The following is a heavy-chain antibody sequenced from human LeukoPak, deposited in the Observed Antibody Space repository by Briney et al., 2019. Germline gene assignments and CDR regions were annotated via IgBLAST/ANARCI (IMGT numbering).Heavy chain of an antibody. CDR1: GFTFRSYW. Sequence: GGSLRLSCAASGFTFRSYWMGWVRQAPGKGLEWVANIKEDESERHSVVSVKGRFTISRDNARNSLYLQMNSLRAVDTAVYYCARVLYGDYQGFFDYWGQGTLVTVSS. J-gene: IGHJ4*02. CDR2: IKEDESER. D-gene: IGHD4-17*01. CDR3: ARVLYGDYQGFFDY. V-gene: IGHV3-7*01.